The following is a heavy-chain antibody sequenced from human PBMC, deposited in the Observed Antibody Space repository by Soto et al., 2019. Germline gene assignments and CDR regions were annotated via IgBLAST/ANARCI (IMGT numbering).Heavy chain of an antibody. CDR1: GFTFSSYG. D-gene: IGHD5-18*01. Sequence: GGSLRLSCAASGFTFSSYGMHWVRQAPGKGLEWVAVISYDGSNKYYADSVKGRFTISRDNSKNTLYLQMNSLRAEDTAVYYCAKASTWIQLWFYLFDYWGQGTLVTVSS. CDR2: ISYDGSNK. J-gene: IGHJ4*02. CDR3: AKASTWIQLWFYLFDY. V-gene: IGHV3-30*18.